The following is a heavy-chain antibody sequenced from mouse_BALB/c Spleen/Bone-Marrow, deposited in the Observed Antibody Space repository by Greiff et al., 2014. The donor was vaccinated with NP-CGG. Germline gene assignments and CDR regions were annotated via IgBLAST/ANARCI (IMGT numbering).Heavy chain of an antibody. CDR2: INPSTGYT. CDR3: ARYGNYGDYFDY. Sequence: VQLQQSGAELAKPGASVKMSCKASGYTFTSYWMHWVKQRPGQGLEWIGYINPSTGYTEYNQKFKDKATLAADKSSSTAYMQLSSLTSEDSAVYYCARYGNYGDYFDYWGQGTTLTVSS. D-gene: IGHD2-1*01. J-gene: IGHJ2*01. V-gene: IGHV1-7*01. CDR1: GYTFTSYW.